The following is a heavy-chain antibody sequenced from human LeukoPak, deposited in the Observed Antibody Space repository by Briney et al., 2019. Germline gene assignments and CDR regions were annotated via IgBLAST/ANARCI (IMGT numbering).Heavy chain of an antibody. CDR2: IYYSGSP. J-gene: IGHJ4*02. D-gene: IGHD2-8*01. V-gene: IGHV4-31*03. CDR3: ARVLRTSGFGFDY. Sequence: PSETLSLTCTVSGGSISSGGYCWSWGRQHRGKGREWIGYIYYSGSPSYHPSLKSRVTISVDTSKNQFSLKLSSVTAADTAVYYCARVLRTSGFGFDYWGQGTLVTVSS. CDR1: GGSISSGGYC.